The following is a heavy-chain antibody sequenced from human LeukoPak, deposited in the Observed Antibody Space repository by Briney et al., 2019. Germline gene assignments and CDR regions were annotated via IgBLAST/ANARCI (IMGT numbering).Heavy chain of an antibody. Sequence: SETLSLTCTVSGGSISSYHWSWIRQPPGKGLEWIGYIYYSGSTNYNPSLKSRVTISVDTSKNQFSLKLSSVTAADTAVYYCARDRGGSSRHEFDYWGQGTLVTVSS. J-gene: IGHJ4*02. CDR2: IYYSGST. V-gene: IGHV4-59*01. CDR3: ARDRGGSSRHEFDY. CDR1: GGSISSYH. D-gene: IGHD1-26*01.